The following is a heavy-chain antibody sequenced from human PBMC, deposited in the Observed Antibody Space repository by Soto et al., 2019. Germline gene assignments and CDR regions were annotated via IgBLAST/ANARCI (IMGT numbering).Heavy chain of an antibody. Sequence: PGGSLRLSCAASGFSFSRHSMNWVRQAPGKGLEWVANIKQDGSEKYYVDSVKGRFTISRDNAKNSLYLQMNSLRAEDTAVYYCARDSNRYPHYYYYGMDVWGQGTTVTVSS. J-gene: IGHJ6*02. CDR1: GFSFSRHS. CDR3: ARDSNRYPHYYYYGMDV. D-gene: IGHD3-16*02. V-gene: IGHV3-7*01. CDR2: IKQDGSEK.